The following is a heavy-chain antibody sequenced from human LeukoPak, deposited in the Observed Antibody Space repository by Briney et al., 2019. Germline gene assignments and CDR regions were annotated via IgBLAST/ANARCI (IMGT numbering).Heavy chain of an antibody. CDR1: GFTFGDYA. CDR3: TRLRFLEWLFPDY. J-gene: IGHJ4*02. Sequence: PGRSLRLSCTASGFTFGDYAMSWVRQAPGKGLEWEGFIRSKAYGGTTEYAASVKGRFTISRDDSKSIAYLQMNSLKTEDTAVYYCTRLRFLEWLFPDYWGQGTLVTVSS. D-gene: IGHD3-3*01. CDR2: IRSKAYGGTT. V-gene: IGHV3-49*04.